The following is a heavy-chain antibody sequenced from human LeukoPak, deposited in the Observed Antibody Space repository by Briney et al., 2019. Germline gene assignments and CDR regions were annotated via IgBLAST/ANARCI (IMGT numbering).Heavy chain of an antibody. CDR3: ARSTADWNYARKNWFDP. J-gene: IGHJ5*02. Sequence: GASVKVSCKASGYTFTGYYMHWVRQAPGQGLEWTGRIIPILGIANYAQKFQGRVTITADKSTSTAYMELSSLRSEDMAVYYCARSTADWNYARKNWFDPWGQGTLVTVSS. V-gene: IGHV1-69*02. D-gene: IGHD1-7*01. CDR2: IIPILGIA. CDR1: GYTFTGYY.